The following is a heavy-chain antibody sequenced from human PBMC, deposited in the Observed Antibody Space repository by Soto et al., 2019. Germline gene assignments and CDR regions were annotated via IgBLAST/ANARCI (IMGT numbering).Heavy chain of an antibody. CDR3: TRGLLGGAPSYTFHGMDV. Sequence: PGGSLRLSCAASGFTFSDHYMDWVRQAPGKGLEWVARSRNRVNSHTTEYAASVKGSFTISRDESKSSLYLQMNSLKIEDTAVYYCTRGLLGGAPSYTFHGMDVWGQGTTVTVSS. V-gene: IGHV3-72*01. CDR2: SRNRVNSHTT. D-gene: IGHD1-26*01. CDR1: GFTFSDHY. J-gene: IGHJ6*01.